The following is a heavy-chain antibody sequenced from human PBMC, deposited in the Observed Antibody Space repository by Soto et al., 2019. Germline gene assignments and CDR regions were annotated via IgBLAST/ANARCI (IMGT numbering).Heavy chain of an antibody. Sequence: GGFLRRSRAASWCNFIGFGMNWVRQAPGKGLEWVSSISSSSSYIYYADSVKGRFTISRDNAKNSLYLQMNSLRAEDTGVYYCARDPYSYGPLDYWGQGTLVTVSS. CDR2: ISSSSSYI. D-gene: IGHD5-18*01. CDR1: WCNFIGFG. J-gene: IGHJ4*02. V-gene: IGHV3-21*01. CDR3: ARDPYSYGPLDY.